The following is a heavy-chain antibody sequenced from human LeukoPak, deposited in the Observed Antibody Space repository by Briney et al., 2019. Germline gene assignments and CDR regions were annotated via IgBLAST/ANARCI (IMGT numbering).Heavy chain of an antibody. CDR2: ISGSGGST. V-gene: IGHV3-23*01. Sequence: GRSLRLSCATSGFTFSGYPMHWVRQAPGKGLEWVSAISGSGGSTYYADSVKGRFTISRDNSKNTLYLQMNSLRAEDTAVYYCAKERSFGVVINSWDYWGQGTLVTVSS. D-gene: IGHD3-3*02. CDR3: AKERSFGVVINSWDY. CDR1: GFTFSGYP. J-gene: IGHJ4*02.